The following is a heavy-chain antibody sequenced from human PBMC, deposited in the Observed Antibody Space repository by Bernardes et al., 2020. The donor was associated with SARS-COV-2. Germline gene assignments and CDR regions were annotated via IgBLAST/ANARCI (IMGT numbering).Heavy chain of an antibody. D-gene: IGHD1-26*01. Sequence: SVKVSCKTSGNTFTSYAVIWVRQDPGQGRECMGGINPLFGTTNYAQNFQGRVTIAADESTSTVYMELSSLRSVDTAMYYCARSGTYPDAFDIWGQGTMVTVSS. CDR3: ARSGTYPDAFDI. V-gene: IGHV1-69*13. J-gene: IGHJ3*02. CDR2: INPLFGTT. CDR1: GNTFTSYA.